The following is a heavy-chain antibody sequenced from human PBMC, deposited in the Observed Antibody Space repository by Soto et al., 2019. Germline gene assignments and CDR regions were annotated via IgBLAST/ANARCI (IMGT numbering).Heavy chain of an antibody. CDR2: INPSGGST. Sequence: ASVKVSCKASGYSFTSYYMHWVRQAPGQGLEWMGIINPSGGSTSYAQKFQGRVTMTRDTSTSTVYMELSSLRSEDTAVYYCARVAKRSGYYYGMDVWGQGTTVTVSS. CDR1: GYSFTSYY. CDR3: ARVAKRSGYYYGMDV. V-gene: IGHV1-46*01. D-gene: IGHD3-10*01. J-gene: IGHJ6*02.